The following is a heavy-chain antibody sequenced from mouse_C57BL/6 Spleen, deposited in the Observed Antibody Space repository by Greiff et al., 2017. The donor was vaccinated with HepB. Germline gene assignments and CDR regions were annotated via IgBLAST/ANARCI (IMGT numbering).Heavy chain of an antibody. CDR2: IYPRDGST. CDR3: AREGGRGDYYAMDY. V-gene: IGHV1-85*01. Sequence: VQLQQSGPELVKPGASVKLSCKASGYTFTSYDINWVKQRPGQGLEWIGWIYPRDGSTKYNEKFKGKATLTVDTSSSTAYMELHSLTSEDSAVYFCAREGGRGDYYAMDYWGQGTSVTVSS. J-gene: IGHJ4*01. CDR1: GYTFTSYD.